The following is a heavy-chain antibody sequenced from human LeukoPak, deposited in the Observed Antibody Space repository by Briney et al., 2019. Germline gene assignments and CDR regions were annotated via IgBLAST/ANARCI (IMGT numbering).Heavy chain of an antibody. Sequence: SETLSLTCTVSGGSISSYYWSWTRQPPGKGLEWIGYIYYSGSTNYNPSLKSRVTISVDTSKNQFSLKLNSVTAADTAVYYCARHYGPWGQGTLVTVSS. CDR3: ARHYGP. CDR1: GGSISSYY. CDR2: IYYSGST. D-gene: IGHD3-10*01. V-gene: IGHV4-59*08. J-gene: IGHJ5*02.